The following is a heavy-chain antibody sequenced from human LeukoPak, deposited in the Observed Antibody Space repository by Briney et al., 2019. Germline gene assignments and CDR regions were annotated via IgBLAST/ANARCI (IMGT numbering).Heavy chain of an antibody. CDR1: GYTFTSYY. CDR3: AREWGRYSYGREPFDY. J-gene: IGHJ4*02. Sequence: AASVKVSCKASGYTFTSYYMHWVRQAPGQGLEWMGIINPSGGSTSYAQKFQGRVTMTRDMSTSTVYMELSSLRSEDTAVYYCAREWGRYSYGREPFDYWGQGTLVTVSS. V-gene: IGHV1-46*01. CDR2: INPSGGST. D-gene: IGHD5-18*01.